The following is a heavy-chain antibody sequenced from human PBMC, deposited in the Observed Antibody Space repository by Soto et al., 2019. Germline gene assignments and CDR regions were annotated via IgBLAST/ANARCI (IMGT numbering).Heavy chain of an antibody. J-gene: IGHJ6*02. CDR3: AKDSPLGEAGGMDA. Sequence: SLRLSCAASGFTFSSYGMHWVRQAPGKGLEWVAVISYDGSNKYYADSVKGRFTISRDNSKNTLYLQMNSLRAEDTAVYYCAKDSPLGEAGGMDAWGQGTTVTVSS. D-gene: IGHD3-10*01. CDR2: ISYDGSNK. CDR1: GFTFSSYG. V-gene: IGHV3-30*18.